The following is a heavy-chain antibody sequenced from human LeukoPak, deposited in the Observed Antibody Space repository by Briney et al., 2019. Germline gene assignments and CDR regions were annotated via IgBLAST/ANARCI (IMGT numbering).Heavy chain of an antibody. CDR2: INVDGSSI. Sequence: GGSLRLSCAASGFTLNNYWMHWVRQAPGKGLVWVSRINVDGSSISYADSVKGRFTISRDNARNTLYLQMNGLRAEDTAVYYCTRIKWDLTYFDYWGQGTLVTASS. V-gene: IGHV3-74*01. J-gene: IGHJ4*02. D-gene: IGHD1-26*01. CDR3: TRIKWDLTYFDY. CDR1: GFTLNNYW.